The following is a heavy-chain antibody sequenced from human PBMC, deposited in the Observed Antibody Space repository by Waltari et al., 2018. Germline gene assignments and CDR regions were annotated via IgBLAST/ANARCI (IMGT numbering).Heavy chain of an antibody. Sequence: EVQLVESGGDLVQPGGSLRLSCAASGFTFRSFAMSGVRQAPGKGLEWVSSLSGSGDTTYYEDAVKGRFTISRDNSKNTLYLQMNSLRAEDTAVYYCAKDAPQSWFDPWGQGTLVTVSS. V-gene: IGHV3-23*04. J-gene: IGHJ5*02. D-gene: IGHD4-4*01. CDR1: GFTFRSFA. CDR2: LSGSGDTT. CDR3: AKDAPQSWFDP.